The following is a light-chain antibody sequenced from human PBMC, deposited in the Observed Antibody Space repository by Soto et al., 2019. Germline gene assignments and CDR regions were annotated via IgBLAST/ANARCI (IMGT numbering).Light chain of an antibody. Sequence: EIVLTQSPGTLSLSPGERASLSCRASQSVGNFLVWYQQKPGQALSLLIYDTSNRATGIPARFSGSGSGTDFTLTISSLEPEDFAIYYCQQYGNWPLTFGGGTKVEIK. V-gene: IGKV3-11*01. CDR2: DTS. J-gene: IGKJ4*01. CDR1: QSVGNF. CDR3: QQYGNWPLT.